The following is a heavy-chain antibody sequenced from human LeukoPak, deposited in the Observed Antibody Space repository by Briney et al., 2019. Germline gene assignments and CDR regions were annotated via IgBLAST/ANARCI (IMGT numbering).Heavy chain of an antibody. CDR1: GGSIISYF. CDR3: ARGGVTTIAQYDY. V-gene: IGHV4-59*01. D-gene: IGHD5-12*01. CDR2: IFDSGTTNYNPST. J-gene: IGHJ4*02. Sequence: SETLSLTCTVSGGSIISYFWSWIRQPPGKGPEWIGYIFDSGTTNYNPSTNYNPSLKSRLNVSLDTSKNHFSLKLSSVTAADTAVYFCARGGVTTIAQYDYWGQGILVTVSS.